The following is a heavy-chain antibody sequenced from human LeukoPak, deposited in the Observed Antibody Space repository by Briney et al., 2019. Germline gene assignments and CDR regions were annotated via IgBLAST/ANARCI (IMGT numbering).Heavy chain of an antibody. J-gene: IGHJ4*02. CDR2: ISSSSSTI. D-gene: IGHD5-18*01. CDR1: GFTFSSYS. CDR3: ARDLEYNYGFDY. V-gene: IGHV3-48*01. Sequence: PGGSLRFSGAASGFTFSSYSMNWVRQAPGKGLEWVSYISSSSSTIYYADSMKGRFTISRDNAKNSLYLQMDSLRAEDTAVYFCARDLEYNYGFDYWGQGTLVTVSS.